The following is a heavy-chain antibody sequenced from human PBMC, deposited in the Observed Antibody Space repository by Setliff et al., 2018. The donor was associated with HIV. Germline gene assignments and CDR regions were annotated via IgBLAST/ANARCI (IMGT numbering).Heavy chain of an antibody. V-gene: IGHV4-31*03. CDR1: GGSIGSGGYY. Sequence: SETLSLTCTVSGGSIGSGGYYWSWIRQHPGKGLEWIGYIYYSGGTYYNPSLKSRVTISVDTSKNQFSLKLSSVAAADTAVYYCARVPTNPDFYYYYMDVWGKGTTVTVSS. J-gene: IGHJ6*03. CDR2: IYYSGGT. CDR3: ARVPTNPDFYYYYMDV.